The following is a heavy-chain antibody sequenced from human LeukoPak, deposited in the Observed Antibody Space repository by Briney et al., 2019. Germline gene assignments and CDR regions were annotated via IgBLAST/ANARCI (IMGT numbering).Heavy chain of an antibody. CDR3: ARHPSLWFAEADSTLFGS. CDR1: ARSVTSSDYY. CDR2: LYSSELT. V-gene: IGHV4-39*01. Sequence: SETLSLTCTVAARSVTSSDYYWAWVRQTPVKGLEWFVLLYSSELTYCNLSLRSRVAISIDTSNNQCTLSLSYVTAADTAVYYCARHPSLWFAEADSTLFGSWGQGTLVTVS. D-gene: IGHD3-10*01. J-gene: IGHJ4*02.